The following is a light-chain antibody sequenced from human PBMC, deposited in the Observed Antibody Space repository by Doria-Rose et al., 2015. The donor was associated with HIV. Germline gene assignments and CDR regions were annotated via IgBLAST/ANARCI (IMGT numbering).Light chain of an antibody. CDR3: RQYYDTPS. J-gene: IGKJ3*01. CDR2: CAS. V-gene: IGKV4-1*01. CDR1: QSLLYTSKHY. Sequence: DIQMTQSPESLGMSLGERATLNCKSNQSLLYTSKHYLAWYQQKPGQPPKLLVYCASTRQSEVPARFSGSGSGTDFTLTISSLEAQDVAVYYGRQYYDTPSSGPGTTVDIK.